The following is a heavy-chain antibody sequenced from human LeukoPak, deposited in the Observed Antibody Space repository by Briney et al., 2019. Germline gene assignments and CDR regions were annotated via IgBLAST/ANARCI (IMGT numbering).Heavy chain of an antibody. Sequence: SETLSLTCAVYGGSFSGYYWSWIRQPPGKGLEWIGEINHSGSTNYNPSLKSRVTISVDTSKNQFSLKLSSVTAADTAVYYCARGLPPGTVLYSYDMDVWGKGTTLTVSS. V-gene: IGHV4-34*01. D-gene: IGHD1/OR15-1a*01. CDR3: ARGLPPGTVLYSYDMDV. CDR2: INHSGST. J-gene: IGHJ6*04. CDR1: GGSFSGYY.